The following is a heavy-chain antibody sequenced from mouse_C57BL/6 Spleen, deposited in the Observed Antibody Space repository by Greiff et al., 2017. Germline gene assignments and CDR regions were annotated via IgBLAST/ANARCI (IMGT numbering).Heavy chain of an antibody. CDR1: GYTFTSYW. Sequence: QVQLQQSGAELAKPGASVKLSCKASGYTFTSYWMHWVKQRPGQGLEWIGYINPSSGYTKYNQKFKDKATLTADKSSSTAYMPLSSLTYEDAAVYYCANYDYDVGFAYWGQGTLVTVSA. D-gene: IGHD2-4*01. CDR3: ANYDYDVGFAY. V-gene: IGHV1-7*01. CDR2: INPSSGYT. J-gene: IGHJ3*01.